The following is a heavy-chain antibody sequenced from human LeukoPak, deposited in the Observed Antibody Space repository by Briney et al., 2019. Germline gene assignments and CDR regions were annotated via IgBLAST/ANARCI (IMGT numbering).Heavy chain of an antibody. J-gene: IGHJ4*02. CDR1: GGSISGGSHH. CDR2: LYLSRTT. D-gene: IGHD5-12*01. Sequence: PSETLSLTCTVSGGSISGGSHHWGWFRRSPGKGLEWIGSLYLSRTTYYNPSLNSRVTISVDTSKNQFSLQLNSVTAADTAVYYCVRHDGRGGATMGSLDSWGQGSLVTVSS. V-gene: IGHV4-39*01. CDR3: VRHDGRGGATMGSLDS.